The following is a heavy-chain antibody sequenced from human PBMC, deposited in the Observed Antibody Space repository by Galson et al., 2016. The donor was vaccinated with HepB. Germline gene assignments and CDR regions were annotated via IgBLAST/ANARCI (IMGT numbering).Heavy chain of an antibody. D-gene: IGHD3-16*01. J-gene: IGHJ4*02. CDR3: ARGSAFGGVDN. Sequence: GSISSGDYYWSWIRQPPGKGLEWIGYIYYSGSTYHSPSLKSRVTISVNTSKNQFSLKLNSVTAADTAVYYCARGSAFGGVDNWGQGTLVTVSS. V-gene: IGHV4-30-4*01. CDR1: GSISSGDYY. CDR2: IYYSGST.